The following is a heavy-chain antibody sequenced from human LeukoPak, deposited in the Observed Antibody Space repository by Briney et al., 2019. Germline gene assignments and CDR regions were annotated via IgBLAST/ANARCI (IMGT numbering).Heavy chain of an antibody. D-gene: IGHD1-26*01. J-gene: IGHJ6*04. CDR3: ARVTLGV. CDR1: GYTFTTYS. V-gene: IGHV1-2*02. CDR2: INPNSGGT. Sequence: ASVKVSCKASGYTFTTYSIHWVRQAPGQGLEWMGWINPNSGGTNYAQKFQGRVTMTRDTSINTAYMELSRLTSDDTAVYYCARVTLGVWGKGTTVTVSS.